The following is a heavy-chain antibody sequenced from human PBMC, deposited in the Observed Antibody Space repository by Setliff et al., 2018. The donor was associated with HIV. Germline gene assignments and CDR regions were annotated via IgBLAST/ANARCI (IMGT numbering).Heavy chain of an antibody. V-gene: IGHV3-23*01. J-gene: IGHJ4*02. D-gene: IGHD2-2*03. CDR2: ISGSGVGT. Sequence: GSLRLSCAASGFTFSSYAMSWVRQAPGKGLEWVSSISGSGVGTHYADSVKGRFTISRDTSKDTLYLDMNSLRAEDTATYYCAKALVIVVVPASTTIDSWGLGTLVTVSS. CDR1: GFTFSSYA. CDR3: AKALVIVVVPASTTIDS.